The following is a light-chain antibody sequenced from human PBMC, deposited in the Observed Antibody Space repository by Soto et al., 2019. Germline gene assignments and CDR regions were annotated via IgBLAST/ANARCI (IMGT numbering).Light chain of an antibody. V-gene: IGKV1-5*01. J-gene: IGKJ1*01. CDR2: DAS. CDR3: QQYTTYWT. CDR1: QSISNW. Sequence: DIQMTQSPSTLPASVGDRVTITCRASQSISNWLAWYQQKPGKAPKLLIYDASTLEDGVSSRFSGSGSGTEFTLSISSLQPDDYATYYCQQYTTYWTFGQGTKVDI.